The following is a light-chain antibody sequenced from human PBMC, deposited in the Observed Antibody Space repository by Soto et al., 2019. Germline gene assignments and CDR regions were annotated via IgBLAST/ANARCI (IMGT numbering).Light chain of an antibody. CDR2: EAS. CDR3: LQYSSYPWT. CDR1: QDVRDD. J-gene: IGKJ1*01. V-gene: IGKV1-17*01. Sequence: DIQMTQSPSPLSASVGDRVTITCRASQDVRDDLGWYQQTPGKAPERLIYEASTLHRGVPSRFSGSGSGTEFTLTISSLQPEDFATYYCLQYSSYPWTFGQGTNVEIK.